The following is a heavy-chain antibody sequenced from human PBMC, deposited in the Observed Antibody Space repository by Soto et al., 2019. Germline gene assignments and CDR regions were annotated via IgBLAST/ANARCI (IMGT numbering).Heavy chain of an antibody. Sequence: QVQLQESGPGLVQPSGILSLTCNVSGDSVNGYWSWVRQPPGKGLEWIGEIHHSGSTKYNLSLKSRVTISIDNSKNQFSLNLNSATAADTAVYYCARHGGCYFYYWGQGTLVTVSS. CDR3: ARHGGCYFYY. D-gene: IGHD3-16*01. J-gene: IGHJ4*02. CDR1: GDSVNGY. CDR2: IHHSGST. V-gene: IGHV4-4*02.